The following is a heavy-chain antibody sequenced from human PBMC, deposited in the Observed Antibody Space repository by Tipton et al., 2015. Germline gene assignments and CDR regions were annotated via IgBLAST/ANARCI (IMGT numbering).Heavy chain of an antibody. CDR1: GYSISSGYY. J-gene: IGHJ4*02. V-gene: IGHV4-38-2*01. CDR2: ISHSGNT. CDR3: ACQDYDSLTRDYQTVDY. D-gene: IGHD3-9*01. Sequence: TLSLTCDVSGYSISSGYYWGWIRQPPGKGLEWIGSISHSGNTYYNPSLKSRVTMSRDTSKNQFSLKLTSVTAADTAVYYCACQDYDSLTRDYQTVDYWRQGTLVTVSS.